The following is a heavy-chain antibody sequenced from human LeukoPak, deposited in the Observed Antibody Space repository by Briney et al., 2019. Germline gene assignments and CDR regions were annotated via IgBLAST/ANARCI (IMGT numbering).Heavy chain of an antibody. V-gene: IGHV4-34*01. CDR2: INHSGST. D-gene: IGHD6-13*01. CDR3: ARARSYSSSWYSDY. J-gene: IGHJ4*02. Sequence: KPSETLSLTCAVYGGSFSGYYWSWIRQPPGKGLEWIGEINHSGSTNYNPSLKSRVTISVDTSKNQFSLKLSSVTAADTAVYYCARARSYSSSWYSDYWGQGTLVTVSS. CDR1: GGSFSGYY.